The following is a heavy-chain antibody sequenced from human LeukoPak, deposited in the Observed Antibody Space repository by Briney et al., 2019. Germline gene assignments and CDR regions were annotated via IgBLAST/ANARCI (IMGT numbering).Heavy chain of an antibody. CDR1: GFTFSSYG. D-gene: IGHD3-22*01. CDR2: IWYDGSNK. V-gene: IGHV3-33*01. J-gene: IGHJ5*02. CDR3: XXXVAEYYYDSSGPNWFDP. Sequence: PGGSLRLSCAASGFTFSSYGMHWVRQAPGKGLEWVAVIWYDGSNKYYADSVKGRFTISRDNSKNTLYLQMNSLRAEDRAVYYFXXXVAEYYYDSSGPNWFDPWGQGTLVTVSS.